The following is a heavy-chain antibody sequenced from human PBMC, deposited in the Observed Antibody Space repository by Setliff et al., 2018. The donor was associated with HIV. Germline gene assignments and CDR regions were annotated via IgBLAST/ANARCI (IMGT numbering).Heavy chain of an antibody. CDR1: GGTFRSYG. V-gene: IGHV1-69*13. CDR3: GRGDSLLESIVWFDR. Sequence: SVKVSCKASGGTFRSYGFTWVRQAPGQGLEWMGGLIPLFGSANYPQKFQGRVTMTADESTRTVYMELSRLRFEDTAMYYCGRGDSLLESIVWFDRWGQGTLVTVSS. D-gene: IGHD1-1*01. CDR2: LIPLFGSA. J-gene: IGHJ5*02.